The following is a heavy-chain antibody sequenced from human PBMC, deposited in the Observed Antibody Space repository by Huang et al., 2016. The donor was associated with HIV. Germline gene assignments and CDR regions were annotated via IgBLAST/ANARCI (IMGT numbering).Heavy chain of an antibody. V-gene: IGHV4-59*11. CDR3: ARDHHDFWRGYRRMYFFDH. CDR2: IDYSGVT. D-gene: IGHD3-3*01. J-gene: IGHJ4*02. Sequence: QVQLQESGPGLVKPSETLSLTCTVSGGTISTHYWSWIRQPTGKGMEWIGSIDYSGVTNYSPSLKSRVTLLLDTSKIQFSLRVNSVTAADAAMYYCARDHHDFWRGYRRMYFFDHWGQGTLVTVSS. CDR1: GGTISTHY.